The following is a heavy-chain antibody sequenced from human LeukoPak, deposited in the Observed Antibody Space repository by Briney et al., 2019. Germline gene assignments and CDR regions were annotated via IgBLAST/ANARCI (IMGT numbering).Heavy chain of an antibody. J-gene: IGHJ3*02. Sequence: SVKVSCKASGGTFSSYAISWVRQAPGQGLEWMGGIIPIFGTANYAQKFQGRVTITADESTSTAYMELSSLRSEDTAVYYCAREGYCSSTSCDNDAFDIWGQGTMVTVSS. CDR1: GGTFSSYA. CDR3: AREGYCSSTSCDNDAFDI. V-gene: IGHV1-69*01. D-gene: IGHD2-2*02. CDR2: IIPIFGTA.